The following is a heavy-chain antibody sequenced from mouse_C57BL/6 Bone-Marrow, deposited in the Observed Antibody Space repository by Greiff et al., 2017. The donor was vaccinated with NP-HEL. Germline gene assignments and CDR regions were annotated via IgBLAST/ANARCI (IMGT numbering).Heavy chain of an antibody. D-gene: IGHD2-2*01. CDR3: TTSGLRRYWYFDV. V-gene: IGHV14-1*01. CDR1: GFNITDYY. Sequence: VQLQQSGAELVRPGASVKLSCTASGFNITDYYMHWVKQRPEQGLEWIGRIDPEDGDTEYAPKFQGKATMTADTSSNTAYLQLSSLTSEDTAVYYCTTSGLRRYWYFDVWGTGTTVTVSS. CDR2: IDPEDGDT. J-gene: IGHJ1*03.